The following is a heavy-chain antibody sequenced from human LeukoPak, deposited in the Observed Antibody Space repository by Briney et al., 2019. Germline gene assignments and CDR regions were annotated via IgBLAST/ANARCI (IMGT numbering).Heavy chain of an antibody. D-gene: IGHD6-19*01. CDR2: IYYSGST. V-gene: IGHV4-4*08. J-gene: IGHJ4*02. Sequence: SETLSLTCAVYGGSFSAYYWSWIRQPPGKGLEWIGYIYYSGSTNYNPSLKSRVTISVDTSKNQFSLKLSSVTAADTAVYYCAREVAGTPWIDYWGQGTLVTVSS. CDR1: GGSFSAYY. CDR3: AREVAGTPWIDY.